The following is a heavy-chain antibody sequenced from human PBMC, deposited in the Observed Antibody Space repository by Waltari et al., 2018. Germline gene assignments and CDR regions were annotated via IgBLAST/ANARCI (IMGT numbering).Heavy chain of an antibody. D-gene: IGHD3-22*01. V-gene: IGHV1-2*02. J-gene: IGHJ4*02. CDR1: GYTFTGYS. CDR2: IKPNSGGT. Sequence: QVQLVQSGAEVKKPGASVKVSCKASGYTFTGYSMHWVRQDPGQGREWMGWIKPNSGGTNYAQKFQGRVTMTRDTSISTAYMELSRLRSDDTAVYYCARVRITMIVVVPPELDYWGQGTLVTVSS. CDR3: ARVRITMIVVVPPELDY.